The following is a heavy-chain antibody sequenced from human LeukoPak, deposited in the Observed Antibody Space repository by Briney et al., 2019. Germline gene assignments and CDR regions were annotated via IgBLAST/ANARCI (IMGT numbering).Heavy chain of an antibody. CDR2: INPNSGGT. CDR1: GYTFTGYY. CDR3: ARDRVVVPAAMGNWFDP. D-gene: IGHD2-2*01. J-gene: IGHJ5*02. Sequence: ASVTLSCKASGYTFTGYYMHWVRQAPGQGLEWMGWINPNSGGTNYAQKFQGRVTMTRDTSISTAYMELSRLRSDDTAVYYCARDRVVVPAAMGNWFDPWGQGTLVTVSS. V-gene: IGHV1-2*02.